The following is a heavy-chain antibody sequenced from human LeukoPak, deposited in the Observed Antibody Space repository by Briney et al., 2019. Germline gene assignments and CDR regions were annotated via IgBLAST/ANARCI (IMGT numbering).Heavy chain of an antibody. Sequence: GSAVKVSCKASGGSFSSYAISSVRQAAGQGRDWMGGLIPIFCTENYAQKFQGRVTITTDESTSTAYMELSRLRSEDTAVYYCAREGDLRFLEWSSRPYYYYYYMDVWGKGTTVTVSS. D-gene: IGHD3-3*01. CDR1: GGSFSSYA. V-gene: IGHV1-69*05. CDR2: LIPIFCTE. J-gene: IGHJ6*03. CDR3: AREGDLRFLEWSSRPYYYYYYMDV.